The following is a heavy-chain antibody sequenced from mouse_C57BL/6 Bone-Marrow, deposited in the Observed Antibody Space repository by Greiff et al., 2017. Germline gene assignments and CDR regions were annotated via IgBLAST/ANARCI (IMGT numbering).Heavy chain of an antibody. J-gene: IGHJ2*01. Sequence: VQLQQPGAELVKPGASVKMSCKASGYTFTSYWITWVKQRPGQGLEWIGDIYPTSGRTNYNEKFKSKAILTVDTSSNTAYMQLSHLTSEDSAVFYCARSGPLGRSFDYWGQGTTLTVSS. V-gene: IGHV1-55*01. CDR1: GYTFTSYW. CDR3: ARSGPLGRSFDY. CDR2: IYPTSGRT. D-gene: IGHD4-1*01.